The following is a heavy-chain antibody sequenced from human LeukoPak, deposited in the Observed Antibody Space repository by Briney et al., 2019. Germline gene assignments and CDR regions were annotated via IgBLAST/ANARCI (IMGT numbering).Heavy chain of an antibody. V-gene: IGHV3-21*01. CDR1: GFTFNSYS. CDR3: ARASGDIVETATMGSY. CDR2: ISSSSSSI. D-gene: IGHD5-18*01. J-gene: IGHJ4*02. Sequence: GGSLRLSCAASGFTFNSYSMNWVRQAPGKGLEWVSSISSSSSSIYYADSVKGRFTISRDSAKSSLYLQMNSLRAEDTAVYYCARASGDIVETATMGSYWGQGTLVTVSS.